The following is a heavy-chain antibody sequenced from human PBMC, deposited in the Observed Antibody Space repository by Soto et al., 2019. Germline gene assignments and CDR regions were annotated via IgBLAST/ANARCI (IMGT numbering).Heavy chain of an antibody. D-gene: IGHD3-22*01. V-gene: IGHV4-34*01. CDR1: GGSFSGYY. Sequence: LETLSLTCAVYGGSFSGYYWTWIRQPPGKGLEWIGEINHSGSTNYNPSLKSRVTVSVDTSKNQFSLRLSSVTAADTAVYYCARGRYYYDSSGYYKAFDIWGQGTMVTVSS. CDR2: INHSGST. J-gene: IGHJ3*02. CDR3: ARGRYYYDSSGYYKAFDI.